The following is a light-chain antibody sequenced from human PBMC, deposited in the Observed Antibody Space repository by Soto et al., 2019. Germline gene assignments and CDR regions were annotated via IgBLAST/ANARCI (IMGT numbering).Light chain of an antibody. CDR1: NNDVGAYTY. J-gene: IGLJ2*01. CDR3: SSYRTGSRV. CDR2: EVS. Sequence: QLVLTQPASVSGSPGQSITISCTGTNNDVGAYTYVSWYQQHPGKAPRLIIYEVSERPSGVSNRFSGSKSGNTASLVISGLQAEDEADYYCSSYRTGSRVFGGGTKVTVL. V-gene: IGLV2-14*01.